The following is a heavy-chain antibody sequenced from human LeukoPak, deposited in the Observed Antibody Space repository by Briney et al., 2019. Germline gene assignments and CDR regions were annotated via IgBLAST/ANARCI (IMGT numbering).Heavy chain of an antibody. CDR3: ASLGKAY. CDR1: GGSISSYY. Sequence: SETLSLTCTVSGGSISSYYWSWIRQPPGKGLEWIGYIYYSGSTNYNPSLKSRVTISVDTSKNQFSLKLSSVTAADTAVYYCASLGKAYWGQGTLVTVSS. D-gene: IGHD3-10*01. V-gene: IGHV4-59*01. CDR2: IYYSGST. J-gene: IGHJ4*02.